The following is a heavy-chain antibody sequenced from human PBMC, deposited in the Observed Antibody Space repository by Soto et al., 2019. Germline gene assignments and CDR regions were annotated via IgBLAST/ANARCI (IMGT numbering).Heavy chain of an antibody. V-gene: IGHV1-69*02. Sequence: SVKVSCKASGGTFSSYTISWVRQAPGQGLEWMGRIIPILGIANYAQKFQGRVTITADKSTSTAYMELSSLRSEDTAVYYCARGGLGGFIAAAGTCGPPHNYWGQGTLVTGSS. J-gene: IGHJ4*02. CDR3: ARGGLGGFIAAAGTCGPPHNY. D-gene: IGHD6-13*01. CDR2: IIPILGIA. CDR1: GGTFSSYT.